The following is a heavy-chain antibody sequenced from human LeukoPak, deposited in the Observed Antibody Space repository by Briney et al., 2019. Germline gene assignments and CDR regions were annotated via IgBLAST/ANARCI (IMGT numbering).Heavy chain of an antibody. CDR2: IIPIFGTA. V-gene: IGHV1-69*13. CDR3: ASRGSTSPNYYYYYMDV. D-gene: IGHD2-2*01. Sequence: SVKVSCKASGGTFSSYAISWVRQAPGQGLEWMGGIIPIFGTANYAQKFQGRVTITADESTSTAYMELSSLRSEDTAVYYCASRGSTSPNYYYYYMDVWGKGTTVSVSS. J-gene: IGHJ6*03. CDR1: GGTFSSYA.